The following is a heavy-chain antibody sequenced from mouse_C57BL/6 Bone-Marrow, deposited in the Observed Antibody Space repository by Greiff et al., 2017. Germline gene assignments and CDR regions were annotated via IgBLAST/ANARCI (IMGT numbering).Heavy chain of an antibody. J-gene: IGHJ2*01. CDR3: ARNFFDY. V-gene: IGHV1-82*01. CDR2: IYPGDGDT. CDR1: GYAFSSSW. Sequence: VQLQQSGPELVTPGASVKIPCKASGYAFSSSWMNWVKQRPGKGLEWIGRIYPGDGDTNYNGKFKGKATLTADKSSSTAYMQLSSLTSEDSAVYFCARNFFDYWGQGTTLTVSS.